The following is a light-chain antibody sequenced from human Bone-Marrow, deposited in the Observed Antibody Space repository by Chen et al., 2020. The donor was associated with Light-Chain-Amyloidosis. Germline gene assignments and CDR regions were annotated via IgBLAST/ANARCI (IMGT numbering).Light chain of an antibody. J-gene: IGLJ3*02. CDR1: SGSIATNY. CDR2: ADD. Sequence: NFMLTQPHSVSESPGKTVIISCTRSSGSIATNYVQWYQQRPGSSPTTVIYADDQRPSGVPDRFSGSIDRSSNSASLTISGLETEDEADYYCQSYQGSSQGVFGGGTKLTVL. V-gene: IGLV6-57*01. CDR3: QSYQGSSQGV.